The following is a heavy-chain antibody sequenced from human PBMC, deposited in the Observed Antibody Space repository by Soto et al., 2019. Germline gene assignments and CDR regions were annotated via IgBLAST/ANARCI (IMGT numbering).Heavy chain of an antibody. Sequence: GGSLRLSCAASGFTFSSYGMHWVRQAPGKGLEWVAVISYDGSNKYYADSVKGRFTISRDNSKNTLYLQMNSLRAEDTAVYYCAKDFGDSSGYYLDYFDYWGQGTLVTVSS. D-gene: IGHD3-22*01. CDR3: AKDFGDSSGYYLDYFDY. J-gene: IGHJ4*02. CDR2: ISYDGSNK. CDR1: GFTFSSYG. V-gene: IGHV3-30*18.